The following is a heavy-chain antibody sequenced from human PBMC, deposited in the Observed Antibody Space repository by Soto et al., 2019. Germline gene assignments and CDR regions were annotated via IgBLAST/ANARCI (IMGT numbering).Heavy chain of an antibody. V-gene: IGHV4-39*01. CDR1: GGSISSSSYY. CDR2: IYYSGST. CDR3: ARHNRSGRGHDAFDI. D-gene: IGHD1-26*01. Sequence: SETLSLTCTVSGGSISSSSYYWGWIRQPPGKGLEWIGSIYYSGSTYYNPSLKSRVTISVDTSKNQFSLKLSSVTAADTAVYYCARHNRSGRGHDAFDIWGQGTMVTVSS. J-gene: IGHJ3*02.